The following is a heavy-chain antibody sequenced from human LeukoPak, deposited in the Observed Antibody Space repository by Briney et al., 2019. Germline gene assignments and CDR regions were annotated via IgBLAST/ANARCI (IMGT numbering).Heavy chain of an antibody. CDR1: GGSISSSSYY. CDR3: SRGMVRTLPAGFEI. Sequence: SETLSLTCTVSGGSISSSSYYWGWLRQPPGKGLEWIGYIYYSGSTNYNPSLKSRVTISVDTSKNQFSLKLSSVTAADTAVYYCSRGMVRTLPAGFEIWGPGTMVTVSS. D-gene: IGHD3-10*01. J-gene: IGHJ3*02. CDR2: IYYSGST. V-gene: IGHV4-61*05.